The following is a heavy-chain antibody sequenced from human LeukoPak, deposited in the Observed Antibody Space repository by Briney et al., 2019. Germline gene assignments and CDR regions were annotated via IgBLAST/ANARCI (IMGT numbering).Heavy chain of an antibody. V-gene: IGHV3-30*18. J-gene: IGHJ4*02. CDR1: GFTFSSYG. Sequence: GGSLRLSCAASGFTFSSYGMHWVRQAPGKGLEWVAVISYDGSNKYYADSVKGRFTISRDNSRNTLYLQMNSLRAEDTAVYYCAKDFSSSGYYSPPDYWGQGTLVTVSS. CDR3: AKDFSSSGYYSPPDY. CDR2: ISYDGSNK. D-gene: IGHD3-22*01.